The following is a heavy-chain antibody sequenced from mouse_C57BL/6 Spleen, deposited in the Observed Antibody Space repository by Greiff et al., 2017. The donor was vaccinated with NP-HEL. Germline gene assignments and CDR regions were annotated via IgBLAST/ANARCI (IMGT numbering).Heavy chain of an antibody. J-gene: IGHJ2*01. CDR2: ISSGSSTI. V-gene: IGHV5-17*01. D-gene: IGHD1-1*01. Sequence: EVKLVESGGGLVKPGGSLKLSCAASGFTFSDYGMHWVRQAPEKGLEWVAYISSGSSTIYYADTVKGRFTISRDNAKNTLFLQMTSLRSEDTAMYYCAASIYYYGSSYGGGFDYWGQGTTLTVSS. CDR3: AASIYYYGSSYGGGFDY. CDR1: GFTFSDYG.